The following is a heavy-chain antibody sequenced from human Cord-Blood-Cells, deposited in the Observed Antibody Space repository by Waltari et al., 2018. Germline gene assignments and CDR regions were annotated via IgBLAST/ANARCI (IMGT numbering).Heavy chain of an antibody. Sequence: QVQLQESGPGLVKPSQTLSLTCTVSGGSISSGGYYWSWIRQHPGKGLEWIGYIYYSGSTYYNPSLKGRVTISVDTSKNQFSLKLSSVTAADTAVYYCARSTPTYYDILTGYYANAFDIWGQGTMVTVSS. J-gene: IGHJ3*02. V-gene: IGHV4-31*03. CDR2: IYYSGST. CDR1: GGSISSGGYY. D-gene: IGHD3-9*01. CDR3: ARSTPTYYDILTGYYANAFDI.